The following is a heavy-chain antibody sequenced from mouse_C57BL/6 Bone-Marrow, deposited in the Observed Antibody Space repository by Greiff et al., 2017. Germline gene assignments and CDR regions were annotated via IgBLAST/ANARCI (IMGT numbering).Heavy chain of an antibody. J-gene: IGHJ4*01. CDR2: IYPGSGNT. V-gene: IGHV1-66*01. Sequence: QVQLQQSGPELVKPGASVKISCKASGYSFTSYYIHWVKQRPGQRLEWIGWIYPGSGNTKYNEKFKGKATLTADTSASTTYMQLSSLTSEDSAVYYCDGMDYWGQGTSVTVSS. CDR1: GYSFTSYY. CDR3: DGMDY.